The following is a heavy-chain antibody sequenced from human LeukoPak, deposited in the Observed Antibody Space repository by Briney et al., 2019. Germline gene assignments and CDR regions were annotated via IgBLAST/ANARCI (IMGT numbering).Heavy chain of an antibody. V-gene: IGHV3-23*01. CDR1: GFTFSNYA. CDR2: ISTSGGNT. Sequence: GGSLGLSCAASGFTFSNYAMSWVRQAPGRGLEWVSAISTSGGNTYDADSVKGRFIIPMDNSKNTQHLQMNGLRAEDTAVYHCARQLGYCSDGSCYFDYWGQGTLVTVSS. CDR3: ARQLGYCSDGSCYFDY. J-gene: IGHJ4*02. D-gene: IGHD2-15*01.